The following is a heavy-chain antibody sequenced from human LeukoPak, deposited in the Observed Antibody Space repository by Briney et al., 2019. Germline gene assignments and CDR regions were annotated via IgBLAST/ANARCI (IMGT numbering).Heavy chain of an antibody. J-gene: IGHJ4*02. CDR3: SYYYDSSGYYYVGY. Sequence: SGPTLVKPTQTLTLTCTFSGFSLSTSGVGVGWIRQPPGKALEWLALIYWNDDKRYSPSLKSRLTITKDTSKNQVVLTMTNMDPVDTATYYCSYYYDSSGYYYVGYWGQGTLVTVSS. CDR1: GFSLSTSGVG. D-gene: IGHD3-22*01. CDR2: IYWNDDK. V-gene: IGHV2-5*01.